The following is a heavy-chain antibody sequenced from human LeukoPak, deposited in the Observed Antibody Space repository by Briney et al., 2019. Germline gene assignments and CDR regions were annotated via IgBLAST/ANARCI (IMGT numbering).Heavy chain of an antibody. CDR3: ARGSTVTTIPYFYYFMDV. CDR1: GYTFTGYY. J-gene: IGHJ6*03. D-gene: IGHD4-17*01. Sequence: ASVKVSCKASGYTFTGYYIHWVRQAPGQGLEWMGWINPNSGGANYAQKFQGRVTMTRDTSISTAYMELSRLRSDDTAVYYCARGSTVTTIPYFYYFMDVWGKGTTVTVSS. V-gene: IGHV1-2*02. CDR2: INPNSGGA.